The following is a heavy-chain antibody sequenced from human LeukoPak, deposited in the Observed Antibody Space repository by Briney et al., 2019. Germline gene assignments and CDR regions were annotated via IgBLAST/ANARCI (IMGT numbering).Heavy chain of an antibody. CDR1: VGSFSGYY. J-gene: IGHJ5*02. CDR2: INHSGST. CDR3: ASRLPWFDP. D-gene: IGHD2-15*01. V-gene: IGHV4-34*01. Sequence: SETLSLTCAVYVGSFSGYYWSWIRQPPEKGLEWIGEINHSGSTNYNPSLKSRVTISVDTSKNQFSLKLSSVTAADTAVYYCASRLPWFDPWGQGTLVTVSS.